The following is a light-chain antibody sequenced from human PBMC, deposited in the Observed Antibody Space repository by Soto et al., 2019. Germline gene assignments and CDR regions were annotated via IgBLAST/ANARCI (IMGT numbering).Light chain of an antibody. V-gene: IGKV1-9*01. CDR3: QQVNSYPLS. J-gene: IGKJ3*01. CDR1: QGISSY. Sequence: IQLTQSPSSLSASVGDRVTITCRASQGISSYLAWYQQKPGKAPKLLIFATSTLQSGVPSRFSGSGSGTDFTLTISSQPPEDFATYFCQQVNSYPLSFGPGTKVDIK. CDR2: ATS.